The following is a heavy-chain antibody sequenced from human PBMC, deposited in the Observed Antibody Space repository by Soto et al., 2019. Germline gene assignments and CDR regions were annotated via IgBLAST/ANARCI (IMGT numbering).Heavy chain of an antibody. D-gene: IGHD3-22*01. CDR3: ARLGGYVSVGYYYLWDS. J-gene: IGHJ4*02. Sequence: QLQLQESGPGLVKPSETLSLTCLVSDGSMNSDSSYWGWIRQPPGKGLEWIGVINHSGSTYHNLSLKGRVTMSVDASRNQFSLKLTSMTAADTAVYYCARLGGYVSVGYYYLWDSWGQGTLVTVSS. CDR1: DGSMNSDSSY. V-gene: IGHV4-39*01. CDR2: INHSGST.